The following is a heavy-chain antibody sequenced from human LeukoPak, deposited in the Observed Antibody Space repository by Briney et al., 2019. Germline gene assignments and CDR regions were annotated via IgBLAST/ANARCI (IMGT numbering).Heavy chain of an antibody. V-gene: IGHV3-21*01. CDR2: ISSGSSYI. D-gene: IGHD6-13*01. CDR3: ARMRRAAGNYYYYMDV. J-gene: IGHJ6*03. Sequence: GGSLRLSCAASGFTFSSYSMNWVRQAPGKGLEWVSSISSGSSYIYYADSVKGRFTISRDNAKNSLYLQMNSLRAEDTAVYYCARMRRAAGNYYYYMDVWGKGTTVTISS. CDR1: GFTFSSYS.